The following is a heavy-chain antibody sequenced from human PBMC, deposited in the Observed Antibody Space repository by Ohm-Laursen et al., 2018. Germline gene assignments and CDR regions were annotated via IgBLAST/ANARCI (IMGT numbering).Heavy chain of an antibody. V-gene: IGHV4-61*01. CDR3: ARVLPGQGVTLFDY. Sequence: SDTLSLTCAVSGYSISSGYYWGWIRQPPGKGLEWIGYVYYSGSTNYNPSLRSRLTISLDTSKNQFSLKLTSVTAADTAVYYCARVLPGQGVTLFDYWGQGTLVTVSS. CDR2: VYYSGST. CDR1: GYSISSGYY. D-gene: IGHD2-2*01. J-gene: IGHJ4*02.